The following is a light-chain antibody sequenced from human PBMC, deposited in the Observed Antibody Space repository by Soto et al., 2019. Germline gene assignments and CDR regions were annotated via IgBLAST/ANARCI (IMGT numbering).Light chain of an antibody. CDR1: QSLEYSDGKTY. V-gene: IGKV2-30*01. Sequence: DAVLTQSPLSLPVTPGQPASISCRSSQSLEYSDGKTYLNWYQQRPGQSPRRLIYKVSNRDFGVPDRFSGSGSGTAFTLEIIRVEAEDVGVYYCMQGSYWPWTFGQGTKVEIK. CDR3: MQGSYWPWT. J-gene: IGKJ1*01. CDR2: KVS.